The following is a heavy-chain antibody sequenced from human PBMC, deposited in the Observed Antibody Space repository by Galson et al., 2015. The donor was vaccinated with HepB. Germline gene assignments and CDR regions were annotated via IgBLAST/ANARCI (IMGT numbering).Heavy chain of an antibody. CDR2: INPSGGST. CDR3: ARDPALFGSGWYGENDY. CDR1: GYTFTSYY. J-gene: IGHJ4*02. D-gene: IGHD6-19*01. V-gene: IGHV1-46*03. Sequence: SVKVSCKASGYTFTSYYMRWVRQAPGQGLEWMGIINPSGGSTSYAQKFQGRVTMTRDTSTSTVYMELSSLRSEDTAVYYCARDPALFGSGWYGENDYWGQGTLVTVSS.